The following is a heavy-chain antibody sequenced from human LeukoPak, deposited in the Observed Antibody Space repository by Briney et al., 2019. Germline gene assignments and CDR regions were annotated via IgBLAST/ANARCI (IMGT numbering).Heavy chain of an antibody. CDR1: GFTFSSYE. Sequence: GGSLRLSCAASGFTFSSYEMNWVRQAPGKGLEWVSYISSSGSTIYYADSVKGRFTISRDNAKNSLYLQMNSLRAEDTAVYYCAKGFYLLRSARGAFDVWGQGTMVTVSS. D-gene: IGHD3-3*01. CDR2: ISSSGSTI. V-gene: IGHV3-48*03. CDR3: AKGFYLLRSARGAFDV. J-gene: IGHJ3*01.